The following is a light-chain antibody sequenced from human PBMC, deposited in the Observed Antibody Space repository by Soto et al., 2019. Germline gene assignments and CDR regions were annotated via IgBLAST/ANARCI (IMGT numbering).Light chain of an antibody. Sequence: QSALTQPASVSGSPGQSITISCTGTSNDIGNSNLVSWYQQHPDRAPKLMIYDVTNRPSGVSDRFSGSKSDNAASLTISGLRAEDEADYYCSSYTSSSTLDVVFGGGTKLTVL. CDR1: SNDIGNSNL. J-gene: IGLJ2*01. CDR2: DVT. V-gene: IGLV2-14*02. CDR3: SSYTSSSTLDVV.